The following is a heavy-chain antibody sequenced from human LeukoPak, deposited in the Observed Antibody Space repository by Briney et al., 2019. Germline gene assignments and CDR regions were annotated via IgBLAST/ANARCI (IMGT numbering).Heavy chain of an antibody. Sequence: PSETLSLTCAVYGGSFSGYYGSWIRQPPGKGLEWIGEINHSGSTNYNPSLKSRVTISVDTSKNQFSLKLSSVTAADMAVYYCARGRNDLTRRRNYYYMDVWGKGTTVTVSS. J-gene: IGHJ6*03. CDR2: INHSGST. D-gene: IGHD1/OR15-1a*01. CDR1: GGSFSGYY. V-gene: IGHV4-34*01. CDR3: ARGRNDLTRRRNYYYMDV.